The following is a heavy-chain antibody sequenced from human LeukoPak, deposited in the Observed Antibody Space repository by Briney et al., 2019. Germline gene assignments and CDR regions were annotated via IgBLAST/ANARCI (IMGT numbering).Heavy chain of an antibody. CDR2: ISDSGRST. D-gene: IGHD3-22*01. V-gene: IGHV3-23*01. CDR1: GFIYRDFG. Sequence: GGSLRLSCGASGFIYRDFGMSWVRQSPGKGLEWVSTISDSGRSTYYADSVKGRFVISRDNSKNTLYLQMNSLRAEDTAVYYCAKADRGEYYYDSSGYQDAFDIWGQGTMVTVSS. CDR3: AKADRGEYYYDSSGYQDAFDI. J-gene: IGHJ3*02.